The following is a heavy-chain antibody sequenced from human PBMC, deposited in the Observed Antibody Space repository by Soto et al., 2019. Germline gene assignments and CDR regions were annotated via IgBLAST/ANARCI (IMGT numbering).Heavy chain of an antibody. V-gene: IGHV2-5*01. CDR3: ARGLAALPVFAFDI. J-gene: IGHJ3*02. D-gene: IGHD6-6*01. CDR2: IYWNDDK. CDR1: GISLSTSGVG. Sequence: QITVRGSGPTLVKPTQTLTLTCSLSGISLSTSGVGVGWIRQPPGKALEWLALIYWNDDKHYSPSLKSRVTITKDTSKNQAVLTMTNMDPADTATYYCARGLAALPVFAFDIWGQGTMFTVS.